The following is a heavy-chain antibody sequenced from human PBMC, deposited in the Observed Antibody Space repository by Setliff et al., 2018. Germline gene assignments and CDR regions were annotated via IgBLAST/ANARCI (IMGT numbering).Heavy chain of an antibody. CDR1: GYTFTSYG. V-gene: IGHV1-18*01. D-gene: IGHD2-2*02. Sequence: ASVKVSCKASGYTFTSYGISWVRQAPGQGLEWMGWISAYNGNTNYAQKLQGRVTMTTDTSTSTAYMELRSLRSDDTAVYYCARDSRGLVPAAIEGYYYYYGMDVWGQGTTVTVSS. J-gene: IGHJ6*02. CDR3: ARDSRGLVPAAIEGYYYYYGMDV. CDR2: ISAYNGNT.